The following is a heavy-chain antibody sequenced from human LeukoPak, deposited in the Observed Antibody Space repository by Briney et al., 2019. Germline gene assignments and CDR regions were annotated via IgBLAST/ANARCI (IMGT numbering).Heavy chain of an antibody. CDR3: ARWDYDILTGYHNGYYFDY. CDR1: GFSFSSYA. D-gene: IGHD3-9*01. V-gene: IGHV3-23*01. J-gene: IGHJ4*02. CDR2: ISGDGTRT. Sequence: GGSLRLSCAASGFSFSSYAMTWARQAPVKGLEWVSAISGDGTRTYYADSVKGRFTISRDNSKNTLYLQMNSLRAEDTAVYYCARWDYDILTGYHNGYYFDYWGQGTLVTVSS.